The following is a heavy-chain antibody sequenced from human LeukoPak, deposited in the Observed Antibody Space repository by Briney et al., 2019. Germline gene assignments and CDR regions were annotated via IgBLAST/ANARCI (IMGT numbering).Heavy chain of an antibody. CDR2: ISYDGSNK. Sequence: GGSLRLSCAASGFTFSSYGMHWVRQAPGKGLEWVAVISYDGSNKYYADSVKGRFTISRDNSKNTLYLQMNSLRAEDTAVYYCAKVYCGGDCYSARYFDYWGQGTLVTVSS. J-gene: IGHJ4*02. CDR1: GFTFSSYG. CDR3: AKVYCGGDCYSARYFDY. V-gene: IGHV3-30*18. D-gene: IGHD2-21*02.